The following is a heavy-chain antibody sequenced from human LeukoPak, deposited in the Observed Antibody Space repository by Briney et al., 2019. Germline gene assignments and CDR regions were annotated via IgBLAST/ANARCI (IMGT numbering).Heavy chain of an antibody. D-gene: IGHD6-13*01. CDR1: GYTFTDYY. CDR3: AGAIAAAGTSPRGWFDP. Sequence: ASVKVSCKASGYTFTDYYMHWVRQAPGQGFEWMGWINPNDGDTNYAQKLQGRVTMTTDTSTSTAYMELRSLRSDDTAVYYCAGAIAAAGTSPRGWFDPWGQGTLVTVSS. CDR2: INPNDGDT. J-gene: IGHJ5*02. V-gene: IGHV1-18*04.